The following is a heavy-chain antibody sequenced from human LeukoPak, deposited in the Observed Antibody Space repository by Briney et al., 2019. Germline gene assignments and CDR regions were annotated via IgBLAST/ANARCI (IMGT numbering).Heavy chain of an antibody. J-gene: IGHJ4*02. CDR2: IYSGGST. D-gene: IGHD3-22*01. CDR3: ARDLYYDSSGYSH. CDR1: RFTVSSNY. V-gene: IGHV3-66*01. Sequence: PGGSLRLSCAASRFTVSSNYMSWVRQAPGKGLEWVSVIYSGGSTYYADSVKGRFTISRDNSKNTLYLQMNSLRAEDTAVYYCARDLYYDSSGYSHWGQGTLVTVSS.